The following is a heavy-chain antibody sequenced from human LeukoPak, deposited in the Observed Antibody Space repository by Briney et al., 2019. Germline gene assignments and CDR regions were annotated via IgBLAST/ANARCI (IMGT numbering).Heavy chain of an antibody. V-gene: IGHV3-23*01. D-gene: IGHD5-18*01. J-gene: IGHJ4*02. CDR3: ATRGYSYADDY. CDR1: GFTFSSYG. CDR2: ISGSGGST. Sequence: GGSLRLSCAASGFTFSSYGMHWVRQAPGKGLEWVSAISGSGGSTYYADSVKGRFTISRDNSKNTLYLQMNSLRAEDTAVYYCATRGYSYADDYWGQGTLVTVSS.